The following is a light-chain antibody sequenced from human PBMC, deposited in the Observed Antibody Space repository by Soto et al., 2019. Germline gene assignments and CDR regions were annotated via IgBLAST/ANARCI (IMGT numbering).Light chain of an antibody. CDR1: QSISSSN. CDR2: DAS. V-gene: IGKV3-20*01. CDR3: HHWGGSQT. J-gene: IGKJ1*01. Sequence: EIVLTKSPGTLSLSPGERATLSCRASQSISSSNLVWYQQKSGQAPRLLIYDASSRATGIPDRISGSWSGTDFTLTSSRLEAEEVAVYFCHHWGGSQTFGQGTKVETK.